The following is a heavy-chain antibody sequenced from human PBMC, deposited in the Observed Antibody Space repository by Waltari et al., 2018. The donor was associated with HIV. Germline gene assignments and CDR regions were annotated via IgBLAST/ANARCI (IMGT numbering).Heavy chain of an antibody. CDR2: INSDGIST. V-gene: IGHV3-74*01. D-gene: IGHD6-13*01. Sequence: EVQLVESGGGLVQPGGSLRLYCAASGFTFSRYWMSRVRQAPGKGLVWVSRINSDGISTSYADSVKGRFTISRDNAKNTLYLQMNSLRAEDTAVYYCASGYSSSWRSDYYYYGMDVWGQGTTVTVSS. CDR1: GFTFSRYW. CDR3: ASGYSSSWRSDYYYYGMDV. J-gene: IGHJ6*02.